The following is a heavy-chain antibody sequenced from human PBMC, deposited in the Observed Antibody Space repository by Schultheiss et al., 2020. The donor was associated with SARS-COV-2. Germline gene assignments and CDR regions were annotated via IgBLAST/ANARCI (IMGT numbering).Heavy chain of an antibody. CDR3: AREKDYDSSGYYRAFDI. J-gene: IGHJ3*02. CDR2: IYYSGST. V-gene: IGHV4-59*01. Sequence: SETLSLTCSVSGGSISSDYWSWIRQPPGKGLEWIGYIYYSGSTNYNPSLKSRVTISVDTSKNQFSLKLSSVTAADTAVYYCAREKDYDSSGYYRAFDIWGQGTMVTVSS. CDR1: GGSISSDY. D-gene: IGHD3-22*01.